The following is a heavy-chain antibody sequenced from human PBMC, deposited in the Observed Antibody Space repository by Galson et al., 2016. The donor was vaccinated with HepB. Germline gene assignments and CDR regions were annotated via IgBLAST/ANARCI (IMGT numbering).Heavy chain of an antibody. D-gene: IGHD5-24*01. CDR2: TYYRSTWFN. V-gene: IGHV6-1*01. CDR3: TRGYMQNGMNV. CDR1: GDSVTSDNTC. J-gene: IGHJ6*02. Sequence: CAISGDSVTSDNTCWNWIRQSPSRGLEWLGRTYYRSTWFNDYADSVKSRITVTSDTSKNQFSLQLDSVTPDDTATYFCTRGYMQNGMNVWGQGTTVTVSS.